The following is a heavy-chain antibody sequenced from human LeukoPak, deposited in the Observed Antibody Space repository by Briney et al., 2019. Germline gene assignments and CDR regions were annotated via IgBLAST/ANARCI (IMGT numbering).Heavy chain of an antibody. Sequence: SETLSLTCAVYGGSFSGYYWSWIRQPPGKGLEWIGEINHSGSTSYNPSLKSRVTISVDTSKNQFSLKLSSVTAADTAVYYCALIVGATNPIDYWGQGTLVTVSS. V-gene: IGHV4-34*01. CDR1: GGSFSGYY. CDR3: ALIVGATNPIDY. D-gene: IGHD1-26*01. CDR2: INHSGST. J-gene: IGHJ4*02.